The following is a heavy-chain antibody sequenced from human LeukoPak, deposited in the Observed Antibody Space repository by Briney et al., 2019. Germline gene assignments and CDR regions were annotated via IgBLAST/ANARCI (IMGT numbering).Heavy chain of an antibody. V-gene: IGHV3-66*04. CDR2: IYSGATT. CDR1: GFTVSSNH. D-gene: IGHD5-18*01. CDR3: ARHQQGGYGDAFDI. J-gene: IGHJ3*02. Sequence: GGSLRLSCAASGFTVSSNHMSWVRQAPGKGLEWVSVIYSGATTYYADSVKGRFTISRDNSKNTLYLQMNSLRAEDTAVYYCARHQQGGYGDAFDIWGQGTMVTVSS.